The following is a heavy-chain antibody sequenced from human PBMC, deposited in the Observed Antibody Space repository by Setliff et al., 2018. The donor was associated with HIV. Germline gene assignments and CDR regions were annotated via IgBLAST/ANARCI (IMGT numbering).Heavy chain of an antibody. V-gene: IGHV4-38-2*01. J-gene: IGHJ4*02. CDR2: INHSGST. Sequence: SSETLSLTCAVSGFSISSGFFWGWVRQPPGKGLEWIGEINHSGSTAYNPSLKSRVTISVDTSKNQFSLKLNSVTAADTAVYYCTVYNTGSSKDHYWGQGTPVTVSS. CDR3: TVYNTGSSKDHY. CDR1: GFSISSGFF. D-gene: IGHD2-8*02.